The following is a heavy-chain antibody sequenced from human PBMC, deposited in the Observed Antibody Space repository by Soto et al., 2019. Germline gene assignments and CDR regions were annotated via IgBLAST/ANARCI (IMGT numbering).Heavy chain of an antibody. CDR1: GYTFTSYA. J-gene: IGHJ4*02. CDR3: ARSPGSWNLLDY. CDR2: INAGNGNT. Sequence: QVQLVQSGAEVRKPGASVKVSCKASGYTFTSYALHWVRQAPGQRLEWMGWINAGNGNTKYSQKFQGRVTITRDTSASTAYMELSSLKSEDTAVYYCARSPGSWNLLDYWGQGTLVTVSS. V-gene: IGHV1-3*01. D-gene: IGHD6-13*01.